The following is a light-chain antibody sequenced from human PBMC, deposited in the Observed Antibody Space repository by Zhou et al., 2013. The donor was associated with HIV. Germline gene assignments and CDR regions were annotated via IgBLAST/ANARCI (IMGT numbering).Light chain of an antibody. CDR2: AAS. CDR3: QKYNSAPLT. CDR1: QGISSY. V-gene: IGKV1-27*01. Sequence: IQLTQSPSSLSASVGDRVTITCRASQGISSYLAWYQQKPGKAPKLLIYAASTLHSGVPSRFTGSGSGTDFTLTISSLQPEDVATYYCQKYNSAPLTFGGGTKVEIK. J-gene: IGKJ4*01.